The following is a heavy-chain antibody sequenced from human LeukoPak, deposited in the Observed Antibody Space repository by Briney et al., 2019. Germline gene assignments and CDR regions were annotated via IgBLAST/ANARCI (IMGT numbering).Heavy chain of an antibody. D-gene: IGHD5-12*01. CDR3: ARDIVATQRGYYYYGMDV. Sequence: GGSLRLSCAASGFTFSSYSMNWVRQAPGKGLEWVSSISSSSSYIYYADSVKGRFTISRDNAKNSLYLQMNSLRAEDTAVYYCARDIVATQRGYYYYGMDVWGQGTTVTVSS. CDR1: GFTFSSYS. V-gene: IGHV3-21*01. CDR2: ISSSSSYI. J-gene: IGHJ6*02.